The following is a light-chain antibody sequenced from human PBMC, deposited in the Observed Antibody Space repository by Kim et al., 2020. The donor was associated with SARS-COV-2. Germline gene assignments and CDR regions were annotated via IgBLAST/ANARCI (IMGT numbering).Light chain of an antibody. CDR1: QSISTN. CDR2: GAS. Sequence: TLMTQSPATLSVSPGERATLSCRASQSISTNLAWYQQKPGQAPRLLIYGASTRATGVPARFSGSGSGTEFTLTVSSLQSEDFAVYYWQQYNNWPTFGGGTKLEI. J-gene: IGKJ4*01. V-gene: IGKV3-15*01. CDR3: QQYNNWPT.